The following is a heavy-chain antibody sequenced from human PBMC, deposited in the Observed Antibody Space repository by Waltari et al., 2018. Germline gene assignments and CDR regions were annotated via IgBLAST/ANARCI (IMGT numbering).Heavy chain of an antibody. J-gene: IGHJ5*02. CDR2: IYYTGSS. Sequence: QVQLQESGPGLVQPSQTLSLTCTVSGGSIGSGGYFWSWIRQLPGKGLEWIWYIYYTGSSFYNPSLTSRVTISVDTSKKQFSLKLRSVTAADTAIYYCARGVGSLYSWFDPWGQGALVTVSS. CDR1: GGSIGSGGYF. V-gene: IGHV4-31*03. CDR3: ARGVGSLYSWFDP. D-gene: IGHD2-15*01.